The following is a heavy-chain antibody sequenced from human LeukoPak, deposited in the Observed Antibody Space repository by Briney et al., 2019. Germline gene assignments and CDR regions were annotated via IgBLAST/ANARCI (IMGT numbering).Heavy chain of an antibody. J-gene: IGHJ4*02. V-gene: IGHV1-69*06. Sequence: GASVKVSCKASGGTFSSYAISWVRQAPGKGLEWMGGIIPIFGTANYAQKFQGRVTITADKSTSTAYMELSSLRSEDTAVYYCARGRGYSGSYGGLDYWGQGTLVTVSS. CDR3: ARGRGYSGSYGGLDY. CDR2: IIPIFGTA. CDR1: GGTFSSYA. D-gene: IGHD1-26*01.